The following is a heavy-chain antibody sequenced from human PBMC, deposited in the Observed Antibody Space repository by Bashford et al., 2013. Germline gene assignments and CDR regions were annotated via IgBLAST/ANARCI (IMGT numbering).Heavy chain of an antibody. D-gene: IGHD6-13*01. Sequence: GGSLRLSCAASGFTFSSYAMHWVRQAPGKGLEWVAVISYDGSNKYYADSVKGRFTISRDNSKNTLYLQMNSLRAEDTAVYYCAILAAAVVFDYWGQGTLVTVSS. CDR1: GFTFSSYA. J-gene: IGHJ4*02. V-gene: IGHV3-30-3*01. CDR2: ISYDGSNK. CDR3: AILAAAVVFDY.